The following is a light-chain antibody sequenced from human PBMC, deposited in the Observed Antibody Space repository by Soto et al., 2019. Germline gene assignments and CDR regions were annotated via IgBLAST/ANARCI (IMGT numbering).Light chain of an antibody. CDR3: QHYNSYRWT. CDR1: QSISTY. Sequence: DIQVTQSSSTLSVSFGDRVSITCGASQSISTYLAWYQQKKGKAPKLLIYKVSSLESGAPSRFSGSQYGTEFTLTISSLQTDDFATYYCQHYNSYRWTFGQGTKVDIK. CDR2: KVS. V-gene: IGKV1-5*03. J-gene: IGKJ1*01.